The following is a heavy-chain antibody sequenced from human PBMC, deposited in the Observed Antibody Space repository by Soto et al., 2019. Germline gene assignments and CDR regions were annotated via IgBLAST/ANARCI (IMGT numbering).Heavy chain of an antibody. Sequence: EVQLLESGGGLVQPGGSLRLSCAASGFTFSSYAMSWVRQAPGKGLEWVSAISGSGGSTYYADSVKGRFTISRDNSKKPLYLKMNSLGAEDTAVYFCAKADSSLWFGELFLGGFDYWGQGTLVTVSS. J-gene: IGHJ4*02. CDR2: ISGSGGST. CDR1: GFTFSSYA. V-gene: IGHV3-23*01. D-gene: IGHD3-10*01. CDR3: AKADSSLWFGELFLGGFDY.